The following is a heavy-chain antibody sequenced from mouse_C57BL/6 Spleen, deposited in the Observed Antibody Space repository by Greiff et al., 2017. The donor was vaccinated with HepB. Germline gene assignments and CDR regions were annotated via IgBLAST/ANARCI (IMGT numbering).Heavy chain of an antibody. J-gene: IGHJ2*01. D-gene: IGHD1-1*01. CDR3: AREAVVGRGY. Sequence: QVQLKESGAELMKPGASVKLSCKATGYTFTGYWIEWVKQRPGHGLEWIGEILPGSGSTNYNEKFKGKATFTADTSSNTAYMQRRSLTTEDSAIYYCAREAVVGRGYWGQGTTLTVSS. CDR2: ILPGSGST. V-gene: IGHV1-9*01. CDR1: GYTFTGYW.